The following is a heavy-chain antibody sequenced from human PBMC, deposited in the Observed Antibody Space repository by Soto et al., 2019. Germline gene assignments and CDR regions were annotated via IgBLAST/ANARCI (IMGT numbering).Heavy chain of an antibody. CDR3: ARGRIAVAGTYYYYGMDV. V-gene: IGHV4-34*01. Sequence: SETLSLTCAVYGGSFSGYYWSWIRQPPGKGLEWIGEINHSGSTNYNPSLKSRVTISVDTSKNQFSLKLSSVTAADTAVYYCARGRIAVAGTYYYYGMDVWGQGTTVT. CDR2: INHSGST. J-gene: IGHJ6*02. CDR1: GGSFSGYY. D-gene: IGHD6-19*01.